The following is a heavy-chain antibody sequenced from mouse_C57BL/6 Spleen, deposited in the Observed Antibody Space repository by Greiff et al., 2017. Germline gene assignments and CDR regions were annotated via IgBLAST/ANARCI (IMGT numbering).Heavy chain of an antibody. J-gene: IGHJ2*01. CDR1: GYAFSSSW. V-gene: IGHV1-82*01. D-gene: IGHD1-1*01. CDR2: IYPGDGDT. CDR3: ARSGDYGSRYCDY. Sequence: QVQLQQSGPELVKPGASVKISCKASGYAFSSSWMNWVKQRPGKGLEWIGRIYPGDGDTNYNGKFKGKATLTADKSSSTAYMQLSSLTSEDSAVYFCARSGDYGSRYCDYWGQGTTLTVSS.